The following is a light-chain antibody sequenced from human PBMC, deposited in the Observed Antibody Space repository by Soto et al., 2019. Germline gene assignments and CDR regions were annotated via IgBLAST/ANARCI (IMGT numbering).Light chain of an antibody. J-gene: IGKJ1*01. CDR2: SAS. CDR1: QSVSSSY. V-gene: IGKV3-20*01. Sequence: EIVLTQSPGTLSLSPGERATLSCRASQSVSSSYLTWYQQKPGQAPRLLLYSASSRATGIPDRFSGSGSGTDMTVTISRLEPEDFAVDYDPEYGRASWTFGQWNKLAIK. CDR3: PEYGRASWT.